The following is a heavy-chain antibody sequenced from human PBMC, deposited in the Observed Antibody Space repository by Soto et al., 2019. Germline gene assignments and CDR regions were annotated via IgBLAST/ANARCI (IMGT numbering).Heavy chain of an antibody. V-gene: IGHV1-69*01. CDR1: GGLFSSFA. D-gene: IGHD3-16*01. CDR2: IIPVFGTT. Sequence: QAHLLQSGPEVKKPGSSVKVSCKDSGGLFSSFAISWVRQAPGQGLEWLGGIIPVFGTTNYAEKFQDRVTITADESTNTAYMELRGLRSGDTAIYYCARGGGPYVWFNEFWGQGTLVTVSS. CDR3: ARGGGPYVWFNEF. J-gene: IGHJ4*02.